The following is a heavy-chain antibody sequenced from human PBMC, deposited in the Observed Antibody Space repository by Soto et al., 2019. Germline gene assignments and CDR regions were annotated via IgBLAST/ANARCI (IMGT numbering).Heavy chain of an antibody. V-gene: IGHV1-2*04. CDR3: ARFPAHPTYCSSTSCTPGIYGMDV. CDR2: INPNSGGT. CDR1: GYTFTGYY. J-gene: IGHJ6*02. D-gene: IGHD2-2*01. Sequence: ASVKVSCKASGYTFTGYYMHWVRQAPGQGLEWMGWINPNSGGTNYAQKFQGWVTMTRDTSISTAYMELSRLRSDDTAVYYCARFPAHPTYCSSTSCTPGIYGMDVWGQGTTVTVSS.